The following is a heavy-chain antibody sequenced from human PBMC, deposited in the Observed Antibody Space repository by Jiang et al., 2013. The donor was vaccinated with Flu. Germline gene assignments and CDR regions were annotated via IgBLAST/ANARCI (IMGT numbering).Heavy chain of an antibody. CDR1: EYVFGDYW. CDR2: INPSDSQT. V-gene: IGHV5-10-1*01. CDR3: ARQRDGAVAGTGGFYDY. Sequence: GAEVKKPGDSLRISCEGSEYVFGDYWLSWVRLMPGKGLEWMGRINPSDSQTDYSPSFQGHVTISVDKSINTAYLQWSSLKASDTAIYYCARQRDGAVAGTGGFYDYWGQGSLVTVSS. J-gene: IGHJ4*02. D-gene: IGHD6-19*01.